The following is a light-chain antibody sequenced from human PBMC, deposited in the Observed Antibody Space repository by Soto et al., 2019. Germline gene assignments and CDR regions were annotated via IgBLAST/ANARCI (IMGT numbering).Light chain of an antibody. CDR1: SSDIGGYNY. V-gene: IGLV2-14*01. J-gene: IGLJ3*02. CDR3: SSYTSTFTVV. Sequence: QSVLTQPASVSGSPGQSITISCIGTSSDIGGYNYVSWYQQHPGIAPKLMIYEVSHRPSGVSNRFSGSKSGYTASLTISGLQPEDEADYYWSSYTSTFTVVFGGGTKLTVL. CDR2: EVS.